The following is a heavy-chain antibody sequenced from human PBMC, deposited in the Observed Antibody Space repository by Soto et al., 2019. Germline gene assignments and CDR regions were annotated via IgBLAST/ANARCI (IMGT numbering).Heavy chain of an antibody. D-gene: IGHD3-16*01. J-gene: IGHJ5*02. CDR3: ARHGGGSFLPERGDWFDP. CDR2: IYYSGST. V-gene: IGHV4-39*01. Sequence: SETLSLTCTVSGGSISSSSYYWGWIRQPPGKGLEWIGSIYYSGSTYYNPSLKSRVTISVDTSKNQFSLKLSSVTAADTAVYYCARHGGGSFLPERGDWFDPWGQGTLVTVSS. CDR1: GGSISSSSYY.